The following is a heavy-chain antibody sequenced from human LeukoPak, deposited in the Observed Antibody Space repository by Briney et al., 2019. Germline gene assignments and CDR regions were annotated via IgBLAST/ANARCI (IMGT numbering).Heavy chain of an antibody. Sequence: PSETLSLTCTVSGGSISSSSYYWGWIRQPPGKGLEWIGSIYYSGSTYYNPSLKSRVTISVDTTKNQFSLELSSVTAADTAVYYCARAVVTAIPVFFDYWGQGTLVTVSS. J-gene: IGHJ4*02. V-gene: IGHV4-39*01. CDR2: IYYSGST. D-gene: IGHD2-21*02. CDR3: ARAVVTAIPVFFDY. CDR1: GGSISSSSYY.